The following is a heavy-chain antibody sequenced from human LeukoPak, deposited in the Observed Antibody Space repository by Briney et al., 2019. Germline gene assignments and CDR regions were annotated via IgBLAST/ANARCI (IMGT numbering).Heavy chain of an antibody. CDR1: GFTFSSYW. J-gene: IGHJ4*02. Sequence: PGGSLRLSCAASGFTFSSYWMHWVRQVPGKGLVWVSRIKNDGSSTSYADSEKGRFTISRDNAKNTLYLQMNSLRAEDTAVYYCARRGGDYFDCWGQGTLVTVSS. CDR3: ARRGGDYFDC. CDR2: IKNDGSST. V-gene: IGHV3-74*01. D-gene: IGHD4-17*01.